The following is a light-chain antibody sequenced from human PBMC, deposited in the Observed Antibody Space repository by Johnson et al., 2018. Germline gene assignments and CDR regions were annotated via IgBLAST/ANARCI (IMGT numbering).Light chain of an antibody. CDR3: GTWDSSLSSGNV. V-gene: IGLV1-51*02. Sequence: QSVLTQPPSVSAAPGQKVTISCSGSSSNIGNNYVSWYQQLPGTAPKLLIYENNKRPSGIPERFSGSKSGTSATLGITGLQTGDGADYYCGTWDSSLSSGNVFGTGTKSTVL. J-gene: IGLJ1*01. CDR1: SSNIGNNY. CDR2: ENN.